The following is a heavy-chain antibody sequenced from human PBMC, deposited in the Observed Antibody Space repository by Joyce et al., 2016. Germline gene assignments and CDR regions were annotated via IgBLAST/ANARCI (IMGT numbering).Heavy chain of an antibody. D-gene: IGHD3-10*01. J-gene: IGHJ6*02. CDR3: ARAVPPPGFVRADYYPMDV. Sequence: QVQLVQSGAEVKKPGSSVKVSCKTSGGTFSTYASSWVRQAPGQGLEWRGVTIRMCAAATYAQKFQGRVSSTAVGSTTTSYMEWSSLTSEDTAMYYCARAVPPPGFVRADYYPMDVWGQGTPVIVSS. CDR2: TIRMCAAA. V-gene: IGHV1-69*01. CDR1: GGTFSTYA.